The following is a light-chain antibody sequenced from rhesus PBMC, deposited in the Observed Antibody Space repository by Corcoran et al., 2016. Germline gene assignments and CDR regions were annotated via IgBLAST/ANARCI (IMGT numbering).Light chain of an antibody. Sequence: QAALTQPRSVSGSPGQSVTISCTGTSSDIGGYNYVSWYQQYPGTAPKLMISEVSERPSGVSDRFSGSKSGNTASLTISGLQAEDEADYYCSSYAGSNTYIFGVGTRLTV. CDR2: EVS. V-gene: IGLV2-32*02. J-gene: IGLJ1*01. CDR3: SSYAGSNTYI. CDR1: SSDIGGYNY.